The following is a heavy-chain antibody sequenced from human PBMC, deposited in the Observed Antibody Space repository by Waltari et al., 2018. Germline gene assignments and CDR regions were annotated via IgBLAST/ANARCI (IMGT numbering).Heavy chain of an antibody. J-gene: IGHJ3*02. CDR1: GYTFTGYY. CDR3: ARGMYSGSYFSGAFDI. Sequence: QVQLVQSGAEVKKPGASVKVSCKASGYTFTGYYMHWVRQAPGQGLEWMGWIIPIFGTANYAQKFQGRVTITADESTSTAYMELSSLRSEDTAVYYCARGMYSGSYFSGAFDIWGQGTMVTVSS. V-gene: IGHV1-69*01. D-gene: IGHD1-26*01. CDR2: IIPIFGTA.